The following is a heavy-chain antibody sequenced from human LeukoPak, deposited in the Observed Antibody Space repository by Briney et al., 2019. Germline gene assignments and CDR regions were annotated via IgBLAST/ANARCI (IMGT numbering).Heavy chain of an antibody. CDR2: IFPGDSDI. CDR1: GVTFTNYW. CDR3: ARGGYSYGYADY. D-gene: IGHD5-18*01. J-gene: IGHJ4*02. V-gene: IGHV5-51*01. Sequence: GESLKISCKSSGVTFTNYWIAWVRQMPGKGLEWMGIIFPGDSDIRYSPSFQGHVTISADKSISTAYLQWSSLKASDTALYYCARGGYSYGYADYWGQGTLVTV.